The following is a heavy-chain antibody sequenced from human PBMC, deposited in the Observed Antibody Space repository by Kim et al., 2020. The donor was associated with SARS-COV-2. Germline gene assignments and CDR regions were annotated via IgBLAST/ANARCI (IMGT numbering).Heavy chain of an antibody. CDR1: GFTFSDSY. D-gene: IGHD6-13*01. V-gene: IGHV3-11*04. CDR3: ASDSIAAAGTGLDY. Sequence: GGSLRLSCAASGFTFSDSYMSWIRQAPGKGLEWVSYISSSGSTIYYADSVKGRFTISRDNAKKSLYLQMNSLRAEDTAVYYCASDSIAAAGTGLDYWGQGTLVTVSS. CDR2: ISSSGSTI. J-gene: IGHJ4*02.